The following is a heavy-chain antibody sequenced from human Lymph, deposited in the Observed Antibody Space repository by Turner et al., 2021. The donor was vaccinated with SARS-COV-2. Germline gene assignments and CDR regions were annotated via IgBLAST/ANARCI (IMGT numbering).Heavy chain of an antibody. J-gene: IGHJ4*02. CDR3: ARGFDY. CDR1: GASISNYY. Sequence: QVQLQESGPGLLKPSETLSLTCTVSGASISNYYWSWIRQPPGKGLEWIGYIYYSGSTNYNPSLKSRVTISVDTSKNQFSLKLSSVTAADTAVYYCARGFDYWGQGTLVTVSS. V-gene: IGHV4-59*01. CDR2: IYYSGST.